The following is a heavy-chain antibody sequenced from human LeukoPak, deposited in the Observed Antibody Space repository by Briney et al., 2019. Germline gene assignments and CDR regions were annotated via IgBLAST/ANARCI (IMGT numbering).Heavy chain of an antibody. CDR2: IRIHRHYL. CDR1: GFTFSSYS. D-gene: IGHD3-16*01. J-gene: IGHJ3*02. CDR3: ARDRLGEVAFEAFDI. Sequence: GGSLRLSCAASGFTFSSYSMNWVRQAPGEGVGWVSSIRIHRHYLYHPDSLKARFTISRDNAKNSLYLQMNSLRAEHTPVYYCARDRLGEVAFEAFDIWGQGTMVTVSS. V-gene: IGHV3-21*01.